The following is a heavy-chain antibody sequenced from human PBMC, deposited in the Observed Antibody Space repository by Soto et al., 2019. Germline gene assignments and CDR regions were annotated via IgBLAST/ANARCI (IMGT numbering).Heavy chain of an antibody. CDR3: ARADCSSTSCYRRYYYGMDV. V-gene: IGHV3-11*01. J-gene: IGHJ6*02. Sequence: QVQLVESGGGLVKPGGSLRLSCAASGFTFSDYYMSWIRQAPGKGLEWVSYISSSGSTIYYADSVKGRFTISRDNAKNSLYLQMNSLRAEDTAVYYCARADCSSTSCYRRYYYGMDVWGQGTTVTVSS. CDR2: ISSSGSTI. D-gene: IGHD2-2*01. CDR1: GFTFSDYY.